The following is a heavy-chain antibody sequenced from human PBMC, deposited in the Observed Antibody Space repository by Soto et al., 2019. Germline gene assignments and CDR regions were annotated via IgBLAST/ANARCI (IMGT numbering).Heavy chain of an antibody. D-gene: IGHD2-15*01. V-gene: IGHV4-4*02. CDR1: SASISSSNW. J-gene: IGHJ3*02. Sequence: SETLSLTCAVSSASISSSNWWSWVRQPPGKGLEWIGEIYHSGSTNYNPSLKSRVAISLDKSKNQFSLKLSSVSAADTALYYCASKGEVVVAAPYAFDIWGQGTMVTVSS. CDR3: ASKGEVVVAAPYAFDI. CDR2: IYHSGST.